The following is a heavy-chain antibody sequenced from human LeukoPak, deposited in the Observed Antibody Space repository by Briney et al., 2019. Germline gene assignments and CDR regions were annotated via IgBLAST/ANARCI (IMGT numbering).Heavy chain of an antibody. J-gene: IGHJ4*02. CDR1: GFTFSSYW. CDR3: ARDVGGSRDY. V-gene: IGHV3-7*01. Sequence: PGGSLRLSCAASGFTFSSYWMAWVRQAPRKGLEWVANIKEDESAKHQADSVKGRFTISRDNAQNSVYLQMSSLRGEDTAVYYCARDVGGSRDYWGQGTLVTVSS. D-gene: IGHD1-26*01. CDR2: IKEDESAK.